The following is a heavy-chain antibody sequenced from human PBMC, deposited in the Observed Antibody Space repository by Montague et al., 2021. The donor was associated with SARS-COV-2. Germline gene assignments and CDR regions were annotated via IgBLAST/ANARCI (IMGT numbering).Heavy chain of an antibody. CDR2: IYYSGST. Sequence: SETLSLTCTVSGGSISSSSYYWGWIRQPPGKGLEWIGSIYYSGSTYYNPSLKSRVTISVDTSKNQFSLKLSSVTAADTAVYYCARKEMKYSSIWSTGGNWFDPWGQGTLGTGSS. V-gene: IGHV4-39*01. D-gene: IGHD6-13*01. J-gene: IGHJ5*02. CDR3: ARKEMKYSSIWSTGGNWFDP. CDR1: GGSISSSSYY.